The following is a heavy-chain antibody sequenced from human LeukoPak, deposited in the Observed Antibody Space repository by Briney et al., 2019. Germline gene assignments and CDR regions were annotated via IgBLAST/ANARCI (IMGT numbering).Heavy chain of an antibody. CDR1: GFTFSSYS. Sequence: GGSLRLSCVASGFTFSSYSMNWVRQAPGKGLEWVSSVSRSSSYINYADSLKGRFTISRDNAKNSVFLQMNSLRAEDTAVYYCARVYQGVAIFDGIDYWGQGTLVTVSS. D-gene: IGHD3-3*01. CDR2: VSRSSSYI. CDR3: ARVYQGVAIFDGIDY. J-gene: IGHJ4*02. V-gene: IGHV3-21*01.